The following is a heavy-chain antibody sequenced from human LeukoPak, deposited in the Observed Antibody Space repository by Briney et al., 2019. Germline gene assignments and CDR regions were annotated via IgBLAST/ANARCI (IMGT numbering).Heavy chain of an antibody. D-gene: IGHD6-6*01. CDR2: INPNSGGT. Sequence: ASVSVSCKASGYTFTGYYMHWVRQAPGQGLEWMGWINPNSGGTNYAQKFQGRVTMTRDTSISTAYMELSRLRSDDTAVYYCARVRIAARRYFDYWGQGTLVTVSS. J-gene: IGHJ4*02. CDR3: ARVRIAARRYFDY. CDR1: GYTFTGYY. V-gene: IGHV1-2*02.